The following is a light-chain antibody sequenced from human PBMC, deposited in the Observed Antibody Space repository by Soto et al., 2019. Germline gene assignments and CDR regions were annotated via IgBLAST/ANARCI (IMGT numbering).Light chain of an antibody. Sequence: DIQMTQSPSSLTASVGDRVTITCQTSQNISKYLIWYQQSPGKAPNLLISDASNLEAGVPSRFSGRGSGTHFTFTISSLQPEDIGRYYCHQYDDLPYTFGQGTSLQIK. V-gene: IGKV1-33*01. CDR1: QNISKY. J-gene: IGKJ2*01. CDR3: HQYDDLPYT. CDR2: DAS.